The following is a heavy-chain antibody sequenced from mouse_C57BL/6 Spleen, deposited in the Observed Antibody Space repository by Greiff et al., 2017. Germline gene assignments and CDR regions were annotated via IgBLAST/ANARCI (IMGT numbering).Heavy chain of an antibody. V-gene: IGHV8-12*01. CDR2: IYWDDDK. Sequence: QVTLKESGPGILQSSQTLSLTCSFSGFSLSTSGMGVSWIRQPSGKGLEWLAHIYWDDDKRYNPSLKSRLTISKDTSRNQVFLKITSVDTADTATYYGVTGYYDYDEGFAYWGQGTLVTVSA. CDR1: GFSLSTSGMG. D-gene: IGHD2-4*01. CDR3: VTGYYDYDEGFAY. J-gene: IGHJ3*01.